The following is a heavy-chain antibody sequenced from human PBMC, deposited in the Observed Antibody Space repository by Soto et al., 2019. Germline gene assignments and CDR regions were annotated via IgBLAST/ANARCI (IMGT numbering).Heavy chain of an antibody. Sequence: SETLSLTCAVSGGSISSSNWWSWVRQPPGKGLEWIGEIYHSGSTNYNPSLKSRVTISVDKSKNQVSLKLSSVTAADTAVYYRARAAVVVAATISWFDPWGQGTLVTVSS. CDR2: IYHSGST. J-gene: IGHJ5*02. CDR3: ARAAVVVAATISWFDP. D-gene: IGHD2-15*01. V-gene: IGHV4-4*02. CDR1: GGSISSSNW.